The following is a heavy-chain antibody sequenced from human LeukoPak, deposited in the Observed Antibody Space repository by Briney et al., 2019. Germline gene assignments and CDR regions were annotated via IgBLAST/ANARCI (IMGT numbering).Heavy chain of an antibody. Sequence: ASDKVSCKASGYTFSGYYIHWVRQAPGQGLEWVGWINPDNGVTKYAKKFQGRVTMTRDTSINTAYMELSRLRSDDTAVYYCARDSNGWFDYWGQGTLVTVSS. CDR3: ARDSNGWFDY. CDR1: GYTFSGYY. V-gene: IGHV1-2*02. CDR2: INPDNGVT. J-gene: IGHJ5*01. D-gene: IGHD6-19*01.